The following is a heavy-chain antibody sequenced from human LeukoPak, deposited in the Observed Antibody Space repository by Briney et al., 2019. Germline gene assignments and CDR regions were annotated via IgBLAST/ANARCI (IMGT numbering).Heavy chain of an antibody. V-gene: IGHV1-2*02. CDR1: GYTFTGYY. CDR2: IIPDSGDT. Sequence: ASVKVSCKASGYTFTGYYMHWVRQAPGQGLEWMGWIIPDSGDTNYAQKFQGRVTMTRDTSISTAYMELSGLRSDDTALYYCAKDYGAFCFDSWGQGTLVTVSS. CDR3: AKDYGAFCFDS. J-gene: IGHJ4*02. D-gene: IGHD4-17*01.